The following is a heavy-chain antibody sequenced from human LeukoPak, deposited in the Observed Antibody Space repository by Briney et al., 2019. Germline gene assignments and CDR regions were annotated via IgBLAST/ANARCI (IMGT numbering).Heavy chain of an antibody. D-gene: IGHD7-27*01. Sequence: SETLSLTCAVSGGSFSGYYWSWIRQPPGKGLEWIGEINHSGSTNYNPSLKSRVTISVDTSKNQFSLKLSSVTAADTAVYYCARARPPGLFDYWGQGTLVTVSS. CDR2: INHSGST. CDR3: ARARPPGLFDY. V-gene: IGHV4-34*01. CDR1: GGSFSGYY. J-gene: IGHJ4*02.